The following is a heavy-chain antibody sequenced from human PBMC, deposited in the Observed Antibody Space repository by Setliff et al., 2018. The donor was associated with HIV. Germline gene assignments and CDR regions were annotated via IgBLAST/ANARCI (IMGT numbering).Heavy chain of an antibody. V-gene: IGHV1-69*10. D-gene: IGHD3-22*01. CDR1: GDTFSSYA. J-gene: IGHJ6*03. Sequence: GASVKVSCKASGDTFSSYAISWVRQAPGQGLEWMGGIIPILGIANYAQKFQDRVTITADKSTDTAYMELSSLRSEDTAVYYCARGMDDSSGYYYGYYDYYMDVWGKGTTVTVSS. CDR2: IIPILGIA. CDR3: ARGMDDSSGYYYGYYDYYMDV.